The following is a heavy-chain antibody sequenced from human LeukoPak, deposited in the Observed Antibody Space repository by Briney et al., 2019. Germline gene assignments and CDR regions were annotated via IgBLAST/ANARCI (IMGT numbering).Heavy chain of an antibody. V-gene: IGHV1-2*02. Sequence: ASVKVSCKASGYTFTGYYMHWVRQAPGQGLEWMGWINPNRGGTNYAQKFQGRVTMTRDTSISTAYMELSRLRSDDTAVYYCARVRPYSSSWGVDYWGQGTLVTVSS. CDR2: INPNRGGT. D-gene: IGHD6-13*01. CDR1: GYTFTGYY. J-gene: IGHJ4*02. CDR3: ARVRPYSSSWGVDY.